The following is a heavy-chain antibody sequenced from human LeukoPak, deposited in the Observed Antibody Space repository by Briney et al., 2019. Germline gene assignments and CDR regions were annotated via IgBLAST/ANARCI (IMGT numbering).Heavy chain of an antibody. D-gene: IGHD3-3*01. V-gene: IGHV4-59*01. CDR1: GGSISSYC. J-gene: IGHJ6*02. Sequence: PSETLSLTCTVSGGSISSYCWSWIRQPPGKGLEWIGYIYYSGSTNYNPSLKSRVTISVDTSKNQFSLKLSSVTAADTAVYYCARDRSPLYDSNYGMDVWGQGTTVTVSS. CDR2: IYYSGST. CDR3: ARDRSPLYDSNYGMDV.